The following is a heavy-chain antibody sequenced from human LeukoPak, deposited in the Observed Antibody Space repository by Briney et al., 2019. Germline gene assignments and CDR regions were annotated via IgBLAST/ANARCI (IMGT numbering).Heavy chain of an antibody. CDR3: ARGQWFGESPPFDY. V-gene: IGHV4-34*01. D-gene: IGHD3-10*01. CDR2: INHSEST. Sequence: SETLSLTCAVYGGSFSGYYWSWIRQPPGKGLEWIGEINHSESTNYNPSLKSRVTISVDTSKNQFSLKLSSVTAADTAVYYCARGQWFGESPPFDYWGQGTLVTVSS. CDR1: GGSFSGYY. J-gene: IGHJ4*02.